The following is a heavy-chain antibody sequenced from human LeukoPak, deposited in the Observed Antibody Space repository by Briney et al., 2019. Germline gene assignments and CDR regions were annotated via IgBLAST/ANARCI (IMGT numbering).Heavy chain of an antibody. D-gene: IGHD1-7*01. CDR1: GGSISSYY. Sequence: TSETLSLTCTVSGGSISSYYWSWIRQPPGKGLEWIGYTYYSGSTNYNPSLKSRVTISVDTSKNQFSLKLSSVTAADTAVYYCARDNWNYGSSMDVWGQGTTVTVSS. V-gene: IGHV4-59*01. CDR2: TYYSGST. J-gene: IGHJ6*02. CDR3: ARDNWNYGSSMDV.